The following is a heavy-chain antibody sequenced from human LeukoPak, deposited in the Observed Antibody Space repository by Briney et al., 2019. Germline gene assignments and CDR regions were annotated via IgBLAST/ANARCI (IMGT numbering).Heavy chain of an antibody. V-gene: IGHV3-23*01. Sequence: GGSLRLSCAASGFNFDDYVMTWVRQAPGKGLEWVSTISDNGGSTYYPDSVKGRFTISRDNSKNTLYLQMNSLRAEDTAVYYCAKGAYYDLWGQGTLVTVSS. CDR1: GFNFDDYV. J-gene: IGHJ4*02. D-gene: IGHD3-22*01. CDR3: AKGAYYDL. CDR2: ISDNGGST.